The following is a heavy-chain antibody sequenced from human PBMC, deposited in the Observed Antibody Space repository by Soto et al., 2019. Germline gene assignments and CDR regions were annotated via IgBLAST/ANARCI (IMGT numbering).Heavy chain of an antibody. CDR3: ARGLDIVMVVAATQFDY. Sequence: PGETLYITCAGYGGSFSGYYWIWNCQLPGKGLEWIGEINHSGSTNYNPSLKSRVTISVDTSKNQFSLKLSSVTAADTAVYYWARGLDIVMVVAATQFDYWGQGTLVTVSS. V-gene: IGHV4-34*01. CDR1: GGSFSGYY. D-gene: IGHD2-15*01. J-gene: IGHJ4*02. CDR2: INHSGST.